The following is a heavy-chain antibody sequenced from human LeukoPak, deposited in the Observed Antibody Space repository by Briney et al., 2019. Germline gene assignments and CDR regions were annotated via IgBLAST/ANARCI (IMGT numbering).Heavy chain of an antibody. CDR3: AKDRSRVSIVSSSWYGGLY. CDR2: IRYDGSNK. V-gene: IGHV3-30*02. D-gene: IGHD6-13*01. J-gene: IGHJ4*02. CDR1: GFTFSSYG. Sequence: PGGSLRLSCAASGFTFSSYGMHWVRQAPGKGLEWVAFIRYDGSNKYYADSVKGRFTISRDNSKNTLYLQMNSLRAEDTAVYYCAKDRSRVSIVSSSWYGGLYWGQGTLVTVSS.